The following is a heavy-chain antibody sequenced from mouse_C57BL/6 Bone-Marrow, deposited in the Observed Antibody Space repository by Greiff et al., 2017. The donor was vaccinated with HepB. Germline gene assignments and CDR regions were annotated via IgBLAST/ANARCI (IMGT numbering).Heavy chain of an antibody. Sequence: EVMLVESGGGLVKPGGSLKLSCAASGFTFSDYGMHWVRQAPEKGLEWVAYISSGSSTIYYADTVKGRFTISRDNAKNTLFLQMTSLRSEDTAMYYCARPLGPAWFAYWGQGTLVTVSP. CDR3: ARPLGPAWFAY. J-gene: IGHJ3*01. CDR1: GFTFSDYG. CDR2: ISSGSSTI. D-gene: IGHD4-1*01. V-gene: IGHV5-17*01.